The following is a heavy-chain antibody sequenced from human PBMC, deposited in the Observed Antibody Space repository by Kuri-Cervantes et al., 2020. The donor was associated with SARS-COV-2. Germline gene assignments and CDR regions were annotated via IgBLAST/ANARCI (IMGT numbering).Heavy chain of an antibody. J-gene: IGHJ4*02. CDR1: GFTFSSYS. CDR3: AKEGYDFWSGGKRAPLDY. CDR2: ISSSSSYI. Sequence: GGSLRLSCAASGFTFSSYSMNWVRQAPGKGLEWVSSISSSSSYIYYADSVKGRFTISRDNSKNTLYLQMNSLRAEDTAVYYCAKEGYDFWSGGKRAPLDYWGQGTLVTVSS. V-gene: IGHV3-21*04. D-gene: IGHD3-3*01.